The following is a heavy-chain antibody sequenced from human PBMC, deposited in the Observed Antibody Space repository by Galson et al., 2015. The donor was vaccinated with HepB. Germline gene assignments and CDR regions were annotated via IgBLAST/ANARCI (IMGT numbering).Heavy chain of an antibody. CDR2: ISSNTLYT. D-gene: IGHD4-17*01. J-gene: IGHJ4*02. Sequence: SLRLSCAVSGFTFSDYYMSWIRQAPGKGLEWISYISSNTLYTNYADSVKGRFTISRDNVKNSMYLQMNSLRAEDTAVYYCARVADSDYGDHAHFDSWGLGTLVTVSS. CDR3: ARVADSDYGDHAHFDS. V-gene: IGHV3-11*06. CDR1: GFTFSDYY.